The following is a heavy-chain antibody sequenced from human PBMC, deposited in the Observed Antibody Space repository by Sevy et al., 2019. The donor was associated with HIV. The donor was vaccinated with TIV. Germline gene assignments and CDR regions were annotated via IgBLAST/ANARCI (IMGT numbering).Heavy chain of an antibody. CDR1: GFTFSSYA. CDR3: AKDQEYYDSSGRGINFDY. D-gene: IGHD3-22*01. Sequence: GGSLRLSCAASGFTFSSYAMSWVHQAPGKGLEWVSAISGSGGSTYYADSVKGRFTISRDNSKNTLYLQMNSLRAEDTAVYYCAKDQEYYDSSGRGINFDYWGQGTLVTVSS. V-gene: IGHV3-23*01. J-gene: IGHJ4*02. CDR2: ISGSGGST.